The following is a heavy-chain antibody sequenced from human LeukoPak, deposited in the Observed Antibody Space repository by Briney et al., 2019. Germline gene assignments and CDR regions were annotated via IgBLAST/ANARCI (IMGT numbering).Heavy chain of an antibody. CDR2: INHSGST. V-gene: IGHV4-34*01. CDR1: GGSFSGYY. D-gene: IGHD2-21*02. CDR3: ARFIVVVTATAFDI. J-gene: IGHJ3*02. Sequence: SDTLSLTCAVYGGSFSGYYWSWIRQPPGKGLEWIGEINHSGSTNYNPSLKSRVTISVDTSKNQFSLKLSSVTAADTAVYYCARFIVVVTATAFDIWGQGTMVTVSS.